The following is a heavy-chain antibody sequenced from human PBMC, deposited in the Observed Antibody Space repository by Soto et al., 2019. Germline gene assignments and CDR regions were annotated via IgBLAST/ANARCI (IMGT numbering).Heavy chain of an antibody. CDR2: MNPNSGNT. Sequence: QVQLVQSGAEVKKPGASVKVSCKASGYTFSNYDINWVRQAAGQGLEWVGWMNPNSGNTGCAQKFQGRVTMTGDNSISTAYMELSRLRSEDTAVYFCARVGSGYDRYYYYYMEVWGKGTTVTVSS. CDR1: GYTFSNYD. V-gene: IGHV1-8*01. D-gene: IGHD5-12*01. J-gene: IGHJ6*03. CDR3: ARVGSGYDRYYYYYMEV.